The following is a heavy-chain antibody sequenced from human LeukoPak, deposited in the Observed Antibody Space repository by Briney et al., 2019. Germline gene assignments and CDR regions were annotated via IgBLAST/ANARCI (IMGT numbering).Heavy chain of an antibody. Sequence: PGGSLRLSCAASGFTFSSCAMSWVRQPPGKGLEWIGEIYHSGSTNYNPSLKSRVTISVDKSKNQFSLKLSSVTAADTAVYYCASYDSSGYYPNWFDPWGQGTLVTVSS. V-gene: IGHV4-4*02. J-gene: IGHJ5*02. CDR3: ASYDSSGYYPNWFDP. CDR1: GFTFSSCAM. CDR2: IYHSGST. D-gene: IGHD3-22*01.